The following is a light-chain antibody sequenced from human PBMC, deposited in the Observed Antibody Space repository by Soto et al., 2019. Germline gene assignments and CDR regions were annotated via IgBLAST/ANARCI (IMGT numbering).Light chain of an antibody. CDR1: QSINNW. J-gene: IGKJ4*02. CDR2: KAS. Sequence: DIQMTQSPPTLSASVGDRVTITCRASQSINNWLAWHQQKPGKAPKVLIYKASSLESGVPSRFSGSGSGTEFTLTISSLQPDDVATYYCQHHNSFPFTVGGGTKVEIK. V-gene: IGKV1-5*03. CDR3: QHHNSFPFT.